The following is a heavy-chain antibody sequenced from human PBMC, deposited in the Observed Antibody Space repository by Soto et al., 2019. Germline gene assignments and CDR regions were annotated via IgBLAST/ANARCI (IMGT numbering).Heavy chain of an antibody. Sequence: GGSLRLSCAASGFTVSSNYMSWVRQAPGKGLEWVSVIYSGGSTYYADSVKGRFTISRDNSKNTLYLQMNSLRAEDTAVYYCARAAAGTFMDYWGQGTLVTVSS. V-gene: IGHV3-66*01. J-gene: IGHJ4*02. D-gene: IGHD6-13*01. CDR1: GFTVSSNY. CDR2: IYSGGST. CDR3: ARAAAGTFMDY.